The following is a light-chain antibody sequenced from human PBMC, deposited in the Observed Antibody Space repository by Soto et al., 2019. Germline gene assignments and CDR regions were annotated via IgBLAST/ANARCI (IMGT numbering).Light chain of an antibody. CDR1: SSDVGDYEH. CDR2: DVT. CDR3: SLYTSRSTWV. Sequence: QSALTQPPSVSGSPGQSVTISCTVTSSDVGDYEHVSWYQQAPGTAPKLTIFDVTNQPSWVPDRFSGSKSGNTPCLTIFGLHAEDEDDYYCSLYTSRSTWVCGGGTKLTAL. V-gene: IGLV2-18*01. J-gene: IGLJ3*02.